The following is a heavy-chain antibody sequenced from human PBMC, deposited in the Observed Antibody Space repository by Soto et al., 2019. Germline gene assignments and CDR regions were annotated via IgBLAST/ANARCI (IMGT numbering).Heavy chain of an antibody. J-gene: IGHJ1*01. D-gene: IGHD3-9*01. CDR1: GFTFSSYA. CDR3: AKEAGHVLRYFDWPSGYFQH. V-gene: IGHV3-23*01. CDR2: ISGSGGST. Sequence: GGSLRLSCAASGFTFSSYAMSWVRQAPGKGLEWVSAISGSGGSTYYADSVKGRFTISRDNSKNTLYLQMNSLRAEDTAVYYCAKEAGHVLRYFDWPSGYFQHWGQGTLVTVSS.